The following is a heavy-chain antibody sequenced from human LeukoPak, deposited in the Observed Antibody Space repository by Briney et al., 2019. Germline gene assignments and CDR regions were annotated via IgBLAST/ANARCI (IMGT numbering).Heavy chain of an antibody. Sequence: SETLSLTCAVSGGSISSNNWWNWVRQPPGKGLEWIGEIYHSGSTNYSPSLKSRVTISVDKSRNLLFLKLNSVTAADTAVYYCARDSGSSTPSGIWGKGTTVTVSS. J-gene: IGHJ6*04. D-gene: IGHD3-10*01. CDR1: GGSISSNNW. V-gene: IGHV4-4*02. CDR2: IYHSGST. CDR3: ARDSGSSTPSGI.